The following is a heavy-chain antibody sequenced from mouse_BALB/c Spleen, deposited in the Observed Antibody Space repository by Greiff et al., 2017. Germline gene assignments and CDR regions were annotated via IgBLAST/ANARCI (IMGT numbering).Heavy chain of an antibody. D-gene: IGHD2-2*01. CDR2: IDPANGNT. V-gene: IGHV14-3*02. CDR3: ASRYGYDLAY. Sequence: EVQLQQSGAELVKPGASVKLSCTASGFNIKDTYMHWVKQRPEPGLEWIGRIDPANGNTKSDPKFQGKATITADTSSNTAYLQLSSLTSEDTAVYYCASRYGYDLAYWGQGTLVTVSA. J-gene: IGHJ3*01. CDR1: GFNIKDTY.